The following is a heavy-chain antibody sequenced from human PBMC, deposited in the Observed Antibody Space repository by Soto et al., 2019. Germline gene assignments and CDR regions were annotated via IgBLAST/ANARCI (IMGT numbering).Heavy chain of an antibody. Sequence: SLRLSCAASGFSFGRDGMHWVRQAPGKGLERVEGISEDGSNKYYADSVKGRFTISRDNSKNTLYLQMNSLRAEDTAVYYCAKAMCSSTSCSQYSSSLRGYYYYYGMDVWGQGTTVTVSS. CDR1: GFSFGRDG. V-gene: IGHV3-30*18. D-gene: IGHD2-2*01. CDR2: ISEDGSNK. J-gene: IGHJ6*02. CDR3: AKAMCSSTSCSQYSSSLRGYYYYYGMDV.